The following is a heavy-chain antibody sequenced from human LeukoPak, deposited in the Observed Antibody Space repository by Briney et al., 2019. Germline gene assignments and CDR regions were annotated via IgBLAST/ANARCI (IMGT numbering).Heavy chain of an antibody. CDR1: GCTFSSYG. CDR2: IRYDGSNK. V-gene: IGHV3-30*02. Sequence: PGRSLRLSCAASGCTFSSYGMHWVRQAPGKGLEWVAFIRYDGSNKYYADSVKGRFTISRDNSKNTLYLQMNSLRAEDTAVYYCAKDPLVVVPAARGGGDSHDAFDIWGQGTMFTVSS. D-gene: IGHD2-2*01. CDR3: AKDPLVVVPAARGGGDSHDAFDI. J-gene: IGHJ3*02.